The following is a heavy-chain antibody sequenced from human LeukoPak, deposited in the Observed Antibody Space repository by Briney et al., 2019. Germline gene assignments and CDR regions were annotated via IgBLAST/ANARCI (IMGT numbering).Heavy chain of an antibody. CDR3: AKASAMIVVVSKHFDY. J-gene: IGHJ4*02. D-gene: IGHD3-22*01. V-gene: IGHV3-48*01. CDR1: GFTPRVDS. Sequence: ARGSLRLSSAASGFTPRVDSISGGPQGPGEGLGRGSYISSIISTIYYADSVKGRFTISRDNAKNSLYLQMNSLRAEDTAVYYCAKASAMIVVVSKHFDYWGQGTLVTVSS. CDR2: ISSIISTI.